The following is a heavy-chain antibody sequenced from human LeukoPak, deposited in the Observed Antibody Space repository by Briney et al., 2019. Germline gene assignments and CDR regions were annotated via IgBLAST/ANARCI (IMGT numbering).Heavy chain of an antibody. V-gene: IGHV1-18*01. CDR3: ARGSALWFGKLYPHYYGMDV. J-gene: IGHJ6*02. D-gene: IGHD3-10*01. CDR1: GYTFTSYG. Sequence: ASVKVSCKASGYTFTSYGISWVRQAPGQGLEWMGWISAYNGNANYAQKLQGRVTMTTDTSTSTAYMELRSLRSDDTAVYYCARGSALWFGKLYPHYYGMDVWGQGTTVTVSS. CDR2: ISAYNGNA.